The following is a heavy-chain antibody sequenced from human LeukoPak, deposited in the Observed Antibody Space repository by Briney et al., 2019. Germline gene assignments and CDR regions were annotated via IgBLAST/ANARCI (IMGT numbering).Heavy chain of an antibody. D-gene: IGHD2-2*02. J-gene: IGHJ5*02. CDR3: ARVIVVVPAAIPNWFDP. V-gene: IGHV1-18*01. CDR2: ISAYNGNT. Sequence: ASVKVSCKASGYTFTSYDINWVRQAPGQGLEWMGWISAYNGNTNYAQKLQGRVTMTTDTSTSTAYMELRSLRSDDTAVYYCARVIVVVPAAIPNWFDPWGQGTLVTVSS. CDR1: GYTFTSYD.